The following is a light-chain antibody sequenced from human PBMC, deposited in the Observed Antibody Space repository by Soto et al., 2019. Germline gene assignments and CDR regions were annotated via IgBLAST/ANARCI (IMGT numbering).Light chain of an antibody. CDR1: SSDIGTYDR. CDR3: SSFTSDTTRV. J-gene: IGLJ2*01. Sequence: QSALTQPPSVSGSPGQSVAISCTGTSSDIGTYDRVSWYQQPPGTAPKLIIYEVSDRPSGVPDRFSGSKSGNPASLTISGLQAEDEADYYCSSFTSDTTRVFGGGTKVTVL. CDR2: EVS. V-gene: IGLV2-18*02.